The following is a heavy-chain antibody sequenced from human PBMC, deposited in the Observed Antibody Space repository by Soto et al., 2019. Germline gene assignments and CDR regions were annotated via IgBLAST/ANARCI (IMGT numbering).Heavy chain of an antibody. CDR2: ISYDGSNK. D-gene: IGHD3-22*01. J-gene: IGHJ1*01. Sequence: ESGGGVVQPGRSLRLSCAASGFTFSSYGMHWVRQAPGKGLEWVAVISYDGSNKYYADSVKGRFTISRDNSKNTLYLQMNSLRAEDTAVYYCAKGKGYYDSSGYWYFQHWGQGTLVTVSS. V-gene: IGHV3-30*18. CDR1: GFTFSSYG. CDR3: AKGKGYYDSSGYWYFQH.